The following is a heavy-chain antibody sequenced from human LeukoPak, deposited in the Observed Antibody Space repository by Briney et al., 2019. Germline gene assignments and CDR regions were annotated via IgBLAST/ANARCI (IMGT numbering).Heavy chain of an antibody. D-gene: IGHD5-18*01. CDR1: GGSFSGYY. CDR2: INHSGST. Sequence: SETLSLTCAAYGGSFSGYYWSWIRQPPGKGLEWIGEINHSGSTNYNPSLKSRVTISVDTSKNQFSLKLSSVTAADTAVYYCARRWIQLWPLAGYFDYWGQGTLVTVSS. CDR3: ARRWIQLWPLAGYFDY. J-gene: IGHJ4*02. V-gene: IGHV4-34*01.